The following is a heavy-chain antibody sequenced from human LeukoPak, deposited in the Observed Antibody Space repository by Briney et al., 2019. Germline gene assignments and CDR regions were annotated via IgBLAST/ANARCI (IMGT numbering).Heavy chain of an antibody. V-gene: IGHV5-51*01. CDR1: GYSFTNYW. CDR2: IYPNNSGS. J-gene: IGHJ4*02. Sequence: GESLKISCKGSGYSFTNYWVGWVRQMPGKGLEWMGIIYPNNSGSRYSPSFRGQVPISVDRSITTAYLQWNSLKPSDTAMYYCALSSGAFDSAGYFDYWGQGTLVTVSS. D-gene: IGHD2-15*01. CDR3: ALSSGAFDSAGYFDY.